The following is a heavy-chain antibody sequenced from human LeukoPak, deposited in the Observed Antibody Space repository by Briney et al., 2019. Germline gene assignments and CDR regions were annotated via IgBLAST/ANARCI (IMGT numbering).Heavy chain of an antibody. Sequence: GGSLRLSCAASGFTFSSFWMSWVRQAPGKGLEWVANIKQEGSEKYYVGSVKGRFTISRDDARNSLYLQMNSLRAEDTAVYFCARGFELDYWGQGTLVTVSS. CDR2: IKQEGSEK. J-gene: IGHJ4*02. CDR3: ARGFELDY. CDR1: GFTFSSFW. V-gene: IGHV3-7*01.